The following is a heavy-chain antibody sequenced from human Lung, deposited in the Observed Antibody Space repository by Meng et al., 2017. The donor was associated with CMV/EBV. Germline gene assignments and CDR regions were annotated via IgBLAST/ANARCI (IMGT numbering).Heavy chain of an antibody. Sequence: AEVTNPRSSGKVSCMASGYTFPSSDINWVRRATGQGLEWMGWMNPNSGNTGYAQKFQGRVTMTRNTSISTAYMELSSLRSEDTAVYYCARGYCSGGSCPVFDPWGQGTLVTVSS. CDR1: GYTFPSSD. V-gene: IGHV1-8*01. D-gene: IGHD2-15*01. CDR3: ARGYCSGGSCPVFDP. CDR2: MNPNSGNT. J-gene: IGHJ5*02.